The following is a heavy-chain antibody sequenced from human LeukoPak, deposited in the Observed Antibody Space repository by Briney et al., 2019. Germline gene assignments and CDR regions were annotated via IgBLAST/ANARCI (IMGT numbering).Heavy chain of an antibody. CDR2: INHSGST. CDR1: GGSFSGYY. Sequence: PSETLSLTCAVYGGSFSGYYWSWIRQPPGNGLEWIGEINHSGSTNYDPSLKSRVTISVDMAKNQFSLKLSSVTAADTAVYYCARYRGYGAFDIWGQGTMVTVSS. J-gene: IGHJ3*02. D-gene: IGHD1-26*01. CDR3: ARYRGYGAFDI. V-gene: IGHV4-34*01.